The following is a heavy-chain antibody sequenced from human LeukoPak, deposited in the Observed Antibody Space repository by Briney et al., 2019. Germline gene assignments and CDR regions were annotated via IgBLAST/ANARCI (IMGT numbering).Heavy chain of an antibody. CDR3: AKDLIYGSGSYYNYYFDY. J-gene: IGHJ4*02. CDR2: ISGSGGSK. CDR1: GFTFSSYG. D-gene: IGHD3-10*01. V-gene: IGHV3-23*01. Sequence: GGSLRLSCAASGFTFSSYGMSWVRQAPGKGLEWVSAISGSGGSKYYADSVKGRFTISRDNSKNTLYLQMNRLRAEDTAVYYCAKDLIYGSGSYYNYYFDYWGQGTLVTVSS.